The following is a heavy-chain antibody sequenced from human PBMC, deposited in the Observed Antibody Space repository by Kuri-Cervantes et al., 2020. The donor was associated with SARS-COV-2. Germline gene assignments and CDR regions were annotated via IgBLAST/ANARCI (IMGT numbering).Heavy chain of an antibody. V-gene: IGHV3-23*01. Sequence: GESLKISCAASGFTFNSYAMRWVRQAPGKGLEWVSTISNSGGSTYYADSVKGRFTISRDNSKNTLYLQMNSLRADDTAVYYRAKSMSIAAPASDYWGQGTLVTVSS. J-gene: IGHJ4*02. D-gene: IGHD6-13*01. CDR3: AKSMSIAAPASDY. CDR2: ISNSGGST. CDR1: GFTFNSYA.